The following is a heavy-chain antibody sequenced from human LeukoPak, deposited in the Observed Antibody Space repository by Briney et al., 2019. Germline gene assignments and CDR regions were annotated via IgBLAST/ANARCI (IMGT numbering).Heavy chain of an antibody. CDR2: INWNGGST. CDR3: ARAYCSGGSCYFPGEYFQH. CDR1: GFTFDDYG. V-gene: IGHV3-20*04. Sequence: GGSLRLSCAASGFTFDDYGMSWVRQAPGKGLEWVSGINWNGGSTGYADSVKGRFTISRVNAKNSLYLQMNSLRAEDTAVYYCARAYCSGGSCYFPGEYFQHWGQGTLVTVSS. J-gene: IGHJ1*01. D-gene: IGHD2-15*01.